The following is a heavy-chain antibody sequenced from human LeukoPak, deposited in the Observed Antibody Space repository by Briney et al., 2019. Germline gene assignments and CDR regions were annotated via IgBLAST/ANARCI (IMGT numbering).Heavy chain of an antibody. V-gene: IGHV4-34*01. CDR1: GGSFSGYY. D-gene: IGHD3-10*01. Sequence: SETLSLTCAVYGGSFSGYYWSWIRQPPGKGLEWIGEINHSGSTNYNPPLKSRVTISVDTSKNQFSLKLSSVTAADTAVYYCARGPRGSFDYWGQGTLVTVSS. J-gene: IGHJ4*02. CDR3: ARGPRGSFDY. CDR2: INHSGST.